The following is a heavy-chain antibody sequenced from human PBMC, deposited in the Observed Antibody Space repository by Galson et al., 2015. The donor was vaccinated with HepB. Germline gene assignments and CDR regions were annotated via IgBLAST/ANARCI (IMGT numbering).Heavy chain of an antibody. CDR2: IYTGGST. D-gene: IGHD1-20*01. CDR1: GFTVSSDY. V-gene: IGHV3-66*02. J-gene: IGHJ6*02. Sequence: SLRLSCAASGFTVSSDYMNWVRQAPGKGLEWVSVIYTGGSTYYADSVQGRFTISRDNSKNTVYLQMNSLRPDDTAVYYCARILYNWNLNYYYGMDVWGQGTTVTVSS. CDR3: ARILYNWNLNYYYGMDV.